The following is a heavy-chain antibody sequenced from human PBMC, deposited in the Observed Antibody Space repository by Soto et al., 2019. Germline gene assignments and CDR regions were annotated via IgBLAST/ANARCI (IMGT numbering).Heavy chain of an antibody. CDR3: ARDVLNAGGSGDY. CDR1: GFTVSSNY. Sequence: EVQLVESGGGLIQPGGSLRLSCAASGFTVSSNYMSWVRQAPGKGLEWVSVIFSGGSTYYADSVKARFTISRDNSKNTLYLQINSLRAEDTAVYYCARDVLNAGGSGDYWGQGTLVTVSS. CDR2: IFSGGST. D-gene: IGHD2-15*01. V-gene: IGHV3-53*01. J-gene: IGHJ4*02.